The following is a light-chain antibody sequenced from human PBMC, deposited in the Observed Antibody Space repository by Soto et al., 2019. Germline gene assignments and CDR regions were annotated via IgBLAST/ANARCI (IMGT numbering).Light chain of an antibody. J-gene: IGKJ5*01. CDR2: GAS. V-gene: IGKV3-20*01. CDR3: QQYTGLPTT. Sequence: EIVLTQSPGTLSLSPGEGATVSCRVSQSINSKSLVWYQRKFGQAPRLLIYGASTRAAGIPDRFSGSGSGTDFTLTITRLEPEDSAVYLCQQYTGLPTTFGQGTRLEIK. CDR1: QSINSKS.